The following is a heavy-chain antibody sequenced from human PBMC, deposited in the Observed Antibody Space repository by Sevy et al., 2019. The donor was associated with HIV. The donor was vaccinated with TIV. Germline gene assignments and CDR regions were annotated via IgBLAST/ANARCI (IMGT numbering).Heavy chain of an antibody. V-gene: IGHV1-18*01. CDR1: GYTFTSYG. J-gene: IGHJ3*02. Sequence: ASVKVSCKASGYTFTSYGISWVRQAPGQGLEWMGWISAYNGDTNYAQKLQGRVTMTTDTSTSTAYMELTSLRSDDTAVYFCARGYYDFWSGYYRRDAFDSWGQGTWVTVSS. CDR2: ISAYNGDT. D-gene: IGHD3-3*01. CDR3: ARGYYDFWSGYYRRDAFDS.